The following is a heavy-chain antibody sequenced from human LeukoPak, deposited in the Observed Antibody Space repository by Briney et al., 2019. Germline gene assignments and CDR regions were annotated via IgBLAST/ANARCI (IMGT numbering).Heavy chain of an antibody. D-gene: IGHD3-3*01. J-gene: IGHJ1*01. CDR3: ARDFFPYGSDGPFGSFGF. CDR1: GFTFSNSW. CDR2: TDGEGSRE. Sequence: PGGSLRLSCVASGFTFSNSWMSWVRHVSGKGLEWVAQTDGEGSREKYVDSVKGRFTISRDNDKKSLYLEMINLTVEDTAVYYCARDFFPYGSDGPFGSFGFWGQGSLVTVSS. V-gene: IGHV3-7*01.